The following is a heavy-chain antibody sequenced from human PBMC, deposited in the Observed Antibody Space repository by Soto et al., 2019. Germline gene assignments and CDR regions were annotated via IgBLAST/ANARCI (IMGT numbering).Heavy chain of an antibody. D-gene: IGHD5-12*01. Sequence: QVQVVQSGAEVQKPGSSVKVSCKASGGTFSNDIITWVRQAPGQGLEWMGRIIPLLDIANYAQKFQGRVTITADKSTSTAYMELNSLRSEDTAVYYCVRDSPIGSTYSGYDGIDYWGQRTLVTVSS. CDR1: GGTFSNDI. V-gene: IGHV1-69*08. CDR3: VRDSPIGSTYSGYDGIDY. CDR2: IIPLLDIA. J-gene: IGHJ4*02.